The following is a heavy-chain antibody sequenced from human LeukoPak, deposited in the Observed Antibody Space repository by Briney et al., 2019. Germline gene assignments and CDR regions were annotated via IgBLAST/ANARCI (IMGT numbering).Heavy chain of an antibody. CDR3: AELGITMIGGV. Sequence: PGGSLRLSCAGSGFNFTGYWMHWVRQAPGKGLEWVSYISSSGSTIYYADSVKGRFTISRDNAKNSLYLQMNSLRAEDTAVYYCAELGITMIGGVWGKGTTVTISS. J-gene: IGHJ6*04. D-gene: IGHD3-10*02. CDR1: GFNFTGYW. V-gene: IGHV3-48*04. CDR2: ISSSGSTI.